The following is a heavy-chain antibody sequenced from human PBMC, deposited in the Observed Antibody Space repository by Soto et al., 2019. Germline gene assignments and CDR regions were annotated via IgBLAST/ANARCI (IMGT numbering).Heavy chain of an antibody. CDR3: ARHRFNYYDNTVYYYFDY. Sequence: ASVKVSCKASGYTFTSYGISWVRQAPGQGPEWMGWISGHNGNTNHPQSLQGRVTMTTDTSRNTAYKELRSLRSDDTAVYYCARHRFNYYDNTVYYYFDYWGQGTRVTVSS. V-gene: IGHV1-18*04. D-gene: IGHD3-22*01. CDR1: GYTFTSYG. CDR2: ISGHNGNT. J-gene: IGHJ4*02.